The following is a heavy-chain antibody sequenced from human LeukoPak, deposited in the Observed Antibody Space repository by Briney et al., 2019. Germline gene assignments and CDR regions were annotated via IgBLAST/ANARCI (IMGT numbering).Heavy chain of an antibody. D-gene: IGHD5-12*01. CDR2: IYHSGST. J-gene: IGHJ4*02. V-gene: IGHV4-59*01. CDR1: GGSISSYY. Sequence: SETLSLTCSVSGGSISSYYWSWIRQPPGKGLEWIGYIYHSGSTNYNPSLKSRVTISVAASQNQFSLKLSSVPAADTAVYYCARDGYSGSDALWGQGTLVTVSS. CDR3: ARDGYSGSDAL.